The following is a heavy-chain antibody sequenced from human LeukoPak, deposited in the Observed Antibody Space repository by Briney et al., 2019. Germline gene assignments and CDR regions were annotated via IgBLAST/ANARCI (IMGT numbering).Heavy chain of an antibody. CDR1: GGSFSGYY. CDR3: ARPSVPAAGYYYYYMDV. D-gene: IGHD2-2*01. Sequence: SETLSLTXAVYGGSFSGYYWSWIRQPPGKGLEWIGEINHSGSTNYNPSLKSRVTISVDTSKNQFSLKLSSVTAADTAVYYCARPSVPAAGYYYYYMDVWGKGTTVTVSS. J-gene: IGHJ6*03. CDR2: INHSGST. V-gene: IGHV4-34*01.